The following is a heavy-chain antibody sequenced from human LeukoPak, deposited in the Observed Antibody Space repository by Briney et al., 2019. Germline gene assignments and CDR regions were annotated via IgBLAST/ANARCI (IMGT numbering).Heavy chain of an antibody. J-gene: IGHJ6*03. CDR3: VKGYDYYMDV. V-gene: IGHV3-30*02. CDR2: IRYDGNDK. Sequence: RSGGSLRLSCGASGFTFSHYGMHWVRQAPGKGLEWVAFIRYDGNDKYYGDSVKGRFTISRDNSKNTVVLKMNSLRGDDTAVYYCVKGYDYYMDVWGKGTTVTISS. CDR1: GFTFSHYG.